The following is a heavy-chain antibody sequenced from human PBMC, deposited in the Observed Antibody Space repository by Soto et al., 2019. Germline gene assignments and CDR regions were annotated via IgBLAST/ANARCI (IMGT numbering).Heavy chain of an antibody. D-gene: IGHD4-17*01. J-gene: IGHJ4*02. V-gene: IGHV1-18*04. CDR2: ISPYSGSR. CDR3: AREQYEFGDLYYVDY. CDR1: GYDFERFP. Sequence: QVQLVQSGGEVKRPGASVKVSCKASGYDFERFPISWVRQARGQGLEWMGLISPYSGSRYYAEKFQGRVTMTTDTSKSTAYMELRSLTSDDTAVYFCAREQYEFGDLYYVDYWGQGTLVTVSS.